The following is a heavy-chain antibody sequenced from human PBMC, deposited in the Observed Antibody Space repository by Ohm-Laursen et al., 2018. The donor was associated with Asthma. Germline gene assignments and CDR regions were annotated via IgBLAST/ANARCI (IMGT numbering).Heavy chain of an antibody. D-gene: IGHD3-16*01. J-gene: IGHJ6*02. CDR2: ITTGSSTI. Sequence: SLRLSCAASGFTFSNYNMIWVRQAPGKGLDWVSSITTGSSTIYYADSVRGRFTVSTDKVTNSLYLQINSLRPEDTAVYYCAAWGPRIYWGQGTTVTVSS. CDR1: GFTFSNYN. V-gene: IGHV3-48*01. CDR3: AAWGPRIY.